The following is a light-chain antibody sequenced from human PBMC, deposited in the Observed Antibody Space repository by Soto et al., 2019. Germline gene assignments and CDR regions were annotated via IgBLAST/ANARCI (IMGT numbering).Light chain of an antibody. CDR2: DAS. J-gene: IGKJ3*01. Sequence: EIVLTQSPGTLSLSPGESATLSCRASQGIGRYLAWFQQNXXXAPRLLIYDASTRATGIPARFSGSGSGTDFTLTISSLEPEDFAVYYCQQRSNWPLTFGPGTKVEIK. CDR1: QGIGRY. CDR3: QQRSNWPLT. V-gene: IGKV3-11*01.